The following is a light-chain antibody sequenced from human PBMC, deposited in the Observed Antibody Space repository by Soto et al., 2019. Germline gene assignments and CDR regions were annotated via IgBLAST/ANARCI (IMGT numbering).Light chain of an antibody. Sequence: QSALTQPASVSGSPGQSITISCTGSGSDVGNFSPVSWYQQHPGQVPKLIIYEGNRRPSGVSSRFSGSKSGNTASLTISGLQAEDEADYYCCSSGGARTYVFGTGTKVTVL. CDR1: GSDVGNFSP. V-gene: IGLV2-23*01. J-gene: IGLJ1*01. CDR2: EGN. CDR3: CSSGGARTYV.